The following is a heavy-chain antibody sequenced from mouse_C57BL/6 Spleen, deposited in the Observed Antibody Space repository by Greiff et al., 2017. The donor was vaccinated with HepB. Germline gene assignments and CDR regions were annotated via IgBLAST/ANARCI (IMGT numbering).Heavy chain of an antibody. CDR2: ISNGGGST. CDR1: GFTFSDYY. V-gene: IGHV5-12*01. Sequence: DVMLVEPGGGLVQPGGSLKLSCAASGFTFSDYYMYWVRQTPEKWLEWVAYISNGGGSTNYPDTVKGRFTISRDNAKNTLYLQMSRLKSEDTAMYYVTRHAQLKKAYWGQGTLVTVSA. D-gene: IGHD3-1*01. CDR3: TRHAQLKKAY. J-gene: IGHJ3*01.